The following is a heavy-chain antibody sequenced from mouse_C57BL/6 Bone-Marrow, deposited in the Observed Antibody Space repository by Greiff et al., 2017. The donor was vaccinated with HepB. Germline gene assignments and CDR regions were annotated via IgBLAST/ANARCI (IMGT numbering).Heavy chain of an antibody. CDR2: ISNGGGST. CDR3: ARHEEDRGGAMDY. V-gene: IGHV5-12*01. Sequence: EVQLVESGGGLVQPGGSLKLSCAASGFTFSDYYMYWVRQTPEKRLEWVAYISNGGGSTYYPDTVKGRFTISRDNAKNTLYLQMSRLKSEDTAMYYCARHEEDRGGAMDYWGQGTSVTVSS. CDR1: GFTFSDYY. J-gene: IGHJ4*01. D-gene: IGHD2-14*01.